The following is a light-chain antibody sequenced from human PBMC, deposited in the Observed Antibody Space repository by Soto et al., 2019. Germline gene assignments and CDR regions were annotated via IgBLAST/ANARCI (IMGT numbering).Light chain of an antibody. Sequence: DIQLPQSPSFLSASIGDRVTITCRASPCVSSYLAWYQQNPGTAPKLLIYAASTLQSGVPSRFSGSGPGTELTLRISSPQPADFATYYCLQLNSYPPFTFGPGTKGAS. CDR1: PCVSSY. CDR3: LQLNSYPPFT. V-gene: IGKV1-9*01. J-gene: IGKJ3*01. CDR2: AAS.